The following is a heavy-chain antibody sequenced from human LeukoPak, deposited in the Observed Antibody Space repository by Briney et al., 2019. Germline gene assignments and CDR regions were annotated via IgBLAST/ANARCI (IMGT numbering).Heavy chain of an antibody. Sequence: SETLSLTCTVSGGSISSGGYYWSWIRQHPGKGLEWIGYIYSSGSTYYSPSLKSQLTISLDTSKSQFSLKLSSVTAADTAVYYCARTDSSGYYGHYWGQGTLVTVSS. J-gene: IGHJ4*02. CDR1: GGSISSGGYY. CDR3: ARTDSSGYYGHY. D-gene: IGHD3-22*01. CDR2: IYSSGST. V-gene: IGHV4-31*01.